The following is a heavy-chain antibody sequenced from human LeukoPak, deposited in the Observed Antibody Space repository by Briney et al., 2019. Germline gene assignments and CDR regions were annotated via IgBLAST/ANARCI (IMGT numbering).Heavy chain of an antibody. CDR1: GFTFSDYY. D-gene: IGHD3-3*01. J-gene: IGHJ4*02. V-gene: IGHV3-11*04. CDR3: ARDTYYDFWSGYTPLDY. Sequence: PGGSLRLSCAASGFTFSDYYMSWIRQAPGKGLEWVSYISSSGSTIYYADSVKGRFTISRDNAKNSLYLQMNSLRTEDTAVYYCARDTYYDFWSGYTPLDYWGQGTLVTVSS. CDR2: ISSSGSTI.